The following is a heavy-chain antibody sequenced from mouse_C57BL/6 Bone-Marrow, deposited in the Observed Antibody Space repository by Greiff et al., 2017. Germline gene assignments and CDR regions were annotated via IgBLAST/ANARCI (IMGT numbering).Heavy chain of an antibody. V-gene: IGHV1-69*01. Sequence: VQLQQPGAELVMPGASVKLSCKASGYTFTSYWMHWVKQRPGKGLEWIGEIDPSDSYTNYNQKFKGKSTLTVDKSSSTANMQLSSLTSEDSAVYYSASHYYGSSYWYFDVWGTGTTGTVSS. J-gene: IGHJ1*03. D-gene: IGHD1-1*01. CDR1: GYTFTSYW. CDR3: ASHYYGSSYWYFDV. CDR2: IDPSDSYT.